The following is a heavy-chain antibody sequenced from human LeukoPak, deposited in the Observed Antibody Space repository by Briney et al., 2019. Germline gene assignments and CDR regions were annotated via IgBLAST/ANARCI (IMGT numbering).Heavy chain of an antibody. CDR1: GYTFTSYD. CDR3: ARRVAAAGTDWFDP. V-gene: IGHV1-8*01. J-gene: IGHJ5*02. CDR2: MNHNSGNT. Sequence: ASVKVSCKASGYTFTSYDINWVRQATGQGLEWMGWMNHNSGNTGYAQKFQGRVTMTRNTSISTAYMELSSLRSEDTAVYYCARRVAAAGTDWFDPWGQGTLVTVSS. D-gene: IGHD6-13*01.